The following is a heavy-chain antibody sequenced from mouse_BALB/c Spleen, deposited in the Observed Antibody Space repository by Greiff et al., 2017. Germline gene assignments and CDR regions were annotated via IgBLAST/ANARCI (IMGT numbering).Heavy chain of an antibody. D-gene: IGHD3-2*02. CDR2: ISSGGSYT. J-gene: IGHJ3*01. Sequence: DVKLVESGGGLVKPGGSLKLSCAASGFTFSSYAMSWVRQSPEKRLEWVAEISSGGSYTYYPDTVTGRFTISRDNAKNTLYLEMSSLRSEDTAMYYCARDTQAWFAYWGQGTLVTVSA. V-gene: IGHV5-9-4*01. CDR3: ARDTQAWFAY. CDR1: GFTFSSYA.